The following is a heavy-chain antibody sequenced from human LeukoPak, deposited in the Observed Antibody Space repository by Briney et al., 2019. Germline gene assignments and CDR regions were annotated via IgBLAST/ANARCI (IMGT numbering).Heavy chain of an antibody. J-gene: IGHJ6*02. V-gene: IGHV1-8*01. Sequence: VASVKVSCKASGYTFTSYDINWVRQATGQGLEWMGWMNPNSGNTGYAQKFQGRVTMTRNTSISTAYMELSSLRSEDTAVYYCARGPYDILTGYHYYYGMDICGQGTTFTVSS. D-gene: IGHD3-9*01. CDR3: ARGPYDILTGYHYYYGMDI. CDR2: MNPNSGNT. CDR1: GYTFTSYD.